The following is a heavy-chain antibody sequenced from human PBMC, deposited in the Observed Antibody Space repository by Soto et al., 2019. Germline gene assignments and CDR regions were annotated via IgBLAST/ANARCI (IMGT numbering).Heavy chain of an antibody. D-gene: IGHD3-3*01. Sequence: ASETLSLTCTVSSGSMSGYYWNWIRQPPGKGLEWIGYIYYSGSTNYNPSLKSRVTISVDTSKNQFSLKLSSVTAADTAVYYCARAGDYDLWSGYSNDAFDIWGQGTMVTVSS. CDR3: ARAGDYDLWSGYSNDAFDI. J-gene: IGHJ3*02. CDR2: IYYSGST. CDR1: SGSMSGYY. V-gene: IGHV4-59*01.